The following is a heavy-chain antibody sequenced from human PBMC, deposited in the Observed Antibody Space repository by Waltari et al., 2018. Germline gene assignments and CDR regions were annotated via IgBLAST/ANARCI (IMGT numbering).Heavy chain of an antibody. Sequence: PGTSLRLSCAASGFAFGSYAMLWVRQAPGKGLEWMAVISFDGSPKFYADSVNGRFTISRDNSRNTLYLQMNSLRADDTAVYYCAKGKVGVVGDYYYYYMDVWGKGTTVTVSS. D-gene: IGHD1-26*01. V-gene: IGHV3-30*01. CDR1: GFAFGSYA. CDR3: AKGKVGVVGDYYYYYMDV. J-gene: IGHJ6*03. CDR2: ISFDGSPK.